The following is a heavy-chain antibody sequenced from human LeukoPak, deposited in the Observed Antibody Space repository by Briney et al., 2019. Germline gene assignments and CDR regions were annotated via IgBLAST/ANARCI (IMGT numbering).Heavy chain of an antibody. D-gene: IGHD3-10*01. CDR1: GFSFSEYY. J-gene: IGHJ4*02. V-gene: IGHV3-11*01. CDR3: AKEMGHSPHSSGTYWSDGGVGLDY. CDR2: ISSRGETI. Sequence: GGSLRLSCAASGFSFSEYYMTWIRQAPGKGLEWLSYISSRGETIYYADSVKGRFTISRDNAKNPLFLQMNSLRAEDTAVYYCAKEMGHSPHSSGTYWSDGGVGLDYWGQGTLVTVSS.